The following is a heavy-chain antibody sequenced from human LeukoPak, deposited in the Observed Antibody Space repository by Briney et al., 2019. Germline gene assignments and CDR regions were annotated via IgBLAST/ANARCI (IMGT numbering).Heavy chain of an antibody. CDR1: GGTFSSYA. V-gene: IGHV1-69*13. J-gene: IGHJ4*02. Sequence: GASVKVSCKASGGTFSSYAISWVRQAPGQGLEWMGGIIPIFGTANYAQKFQGRVTITADESTSTAYMELSSLRSDDTAVYYCARGPHDSSGYLPAWGQGTLVTVSS. CDR2: IIPIFGTA. D-gene: IGHD3-22*01. CDR3: ARGPHDSSGYLPA.